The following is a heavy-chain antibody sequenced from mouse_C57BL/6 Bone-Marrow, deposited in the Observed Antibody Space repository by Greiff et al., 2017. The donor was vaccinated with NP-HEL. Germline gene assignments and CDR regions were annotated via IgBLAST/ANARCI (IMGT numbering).Heavy chain of an antibody. V-gene: IGHV3-1*01. Sequence: EVMLVESGPGMVKPSQSLSLTCTVTGYSITSGYDWHWIRHFPGNQLEWMGYISYSGSTNYNPSLKSRISITHDTSKNHFFLKLNSVTTEDTATYYCARGPDAWYFDVGGTGTTVTVSA. J-gene: IGHJ1*03. CDR1: GYSITSGYD. CDR2: ISYSGST. CDR3: ARGPDAWYFDV.